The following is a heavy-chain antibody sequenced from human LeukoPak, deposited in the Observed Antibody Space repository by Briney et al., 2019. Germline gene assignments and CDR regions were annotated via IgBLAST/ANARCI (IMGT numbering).Heavy chain of an antibody. D-gene: IGHD6-19*01. CDR2: ISGSGGST. V-gene: IGHV3-23*01. CDR3: AKEGVPVAVAGHFDY. Sequence: PGGSLRLSCAASGFTFSSYAMSGVRQAPGKGLEGVAAISGSGGSTYYADSVKGRFTSSRDNSKNTLYLQMNSPSAEDTAVYYCAKEGVPVAVAGHFDYWGQGTLVTVSS. CDR1: GFTFSSYA. J-gene: IGHJ4*02.